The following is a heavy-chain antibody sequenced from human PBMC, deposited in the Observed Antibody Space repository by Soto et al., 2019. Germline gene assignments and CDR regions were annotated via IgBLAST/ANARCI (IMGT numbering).Heavy chain of an antibody. J-gene: IGHJ4*02. CDR1: GGSVSSSDFY. V-gene: IGHV4-39*01. D-gene: IGHD3-22*01. CDR2: IYYSGGT. CDR3: ARQGYYDIRPYPPSRY. Sequence: QLQLQESGPGLVKPSETLSLTCTVSGGSVSSSDFYWGWIRQSPGKGLEWIGSIYYSGGTYYNSSLKSRLSIAVDTSKNQFSLKLSSVTAADTAVYYCARQGYYDIRPYPPSRYWGQGTLVTVSS.